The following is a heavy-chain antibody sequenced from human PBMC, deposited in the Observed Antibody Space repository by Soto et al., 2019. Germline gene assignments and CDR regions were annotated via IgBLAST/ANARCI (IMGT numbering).Heavy chain of an antibody. J-gene: IGHJ6*02. CDR2: IIPIFGTA. CDR3: ARQYSSSLGQSGSYYYGMDV. V-gene: IGHV1-69*13. D-gene: IGHD6-13*01. CDR1: GGTFSSYA. Sequence: SVKVSCKASGGTFSSYAISWVRQAPGQGLEWMGGIIPIFGTANYAQKFQGRVTITADESTSTAYMELSSLRSEDTAVYYCARQYSSSLGQSGSYYYGMDVWGQGTMVTVSS.